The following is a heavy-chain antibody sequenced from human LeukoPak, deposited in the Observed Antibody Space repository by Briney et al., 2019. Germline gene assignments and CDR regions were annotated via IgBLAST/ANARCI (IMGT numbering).Heavy chain of an antibody. D-gene: IGHD3-10*01. CDR3: ARSATFGPDAFDF. CDR2: IYYSGGT. Sequence: KPSETLSLTCTVSGGSISSYFWSWIRQPPGKGLEWIAYIYYSGGTNYNPSLKSRVTISVDTSKNQFSLKLSSVTAADTAVYCCARSATFGPDAFDFWGQGTMVTVSS. CDR1: GGSISSYF. J-gene: IGHJ3*01. V-gene: IGHV4-59*01.